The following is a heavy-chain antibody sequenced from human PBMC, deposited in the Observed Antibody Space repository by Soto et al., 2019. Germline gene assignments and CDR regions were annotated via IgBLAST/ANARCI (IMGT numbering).Heavy chain of an antibody. D-gene: IGHD5-18*01. J-gene: IGHJ4*02. V-gene: IGHV3-74*01. CDR1: GFAFSTYW. CDR3: ARDRAYSQDF. CDR2: INSDGSTT. Sequence: GGSLRLSCAASGFAFSTYWMHWVRQAPGKGLVWVSHINSDGSTTSYADSVKGRFTISRDNAKNTLYLQMNSLRAEDTAVYYCARDRAYSQDFWGQGPLVTVSS.